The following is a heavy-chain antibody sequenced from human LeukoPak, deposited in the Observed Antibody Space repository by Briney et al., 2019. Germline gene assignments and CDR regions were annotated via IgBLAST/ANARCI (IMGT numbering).Heavy chain of an antibody. CDR1: GFTFSTYA. CDR3: AKDYYSSSSGYFDY. Sequence: PGGSLRLSCVASGFTFSTYAMGWVRQVPGKGLEWVSSVSESGGSTYYADSVKGRFTISGDNSKNTVYLQMNTLRAEDTALYYCAKDYYSSSSGYFDYWGQGTLVTASS. CDR2: VSESGGST. D-gene: IGHD6-6*01. J-gene: IGHJ4*02. V-gene: IGHV3-23*01.